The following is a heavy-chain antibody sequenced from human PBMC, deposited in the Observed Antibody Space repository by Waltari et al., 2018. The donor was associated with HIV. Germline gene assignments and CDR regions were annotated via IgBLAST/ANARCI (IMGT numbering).Heavy chain of an antibody. D-gene: IGHD3-22*01. J-gene: IGHJ3*02. Sequence: QVQLVQSGAEVKKPGASVKVSCKASGYTFTNYDSNWVGQATGPGLEWMGWMNPDSGNTGYAQKFKGRVTMTRNTSISKAYMELSSLRSEDAAVYYCARGYSYDRSGEAFDIWGQGTMVTVSS. CDR3: ARGYSYDRSGEAFDI. CDR2: MNPDSGNT. V-gene: IGHV1-8*01. CDR1: GYTFTNYD.